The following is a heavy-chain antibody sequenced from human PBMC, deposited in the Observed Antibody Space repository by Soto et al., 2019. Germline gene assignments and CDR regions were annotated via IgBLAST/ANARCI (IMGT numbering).Heavy chain of an antibody. V-gene: IGHV1-69*12. CDR3: ARVPRRRHYYGSGAHNWFDP. D-gene: IGHD3-10*01. CDR1: GGTFSSYA. CDR2: IIPIFGTA. J-gene: IGHJ5*02. Sequence: QVQLVQSGAEVKKPGSSVKVSCKASGGTFSSYAISWVRQAPGQGLEWMGGIIPIFGTANYAQKFQGRVTITADESXXTXYXXLSSLRSEDTAVYYCARVPRRRHYYGSGAHNWFDPWGQGTLVTVSS.